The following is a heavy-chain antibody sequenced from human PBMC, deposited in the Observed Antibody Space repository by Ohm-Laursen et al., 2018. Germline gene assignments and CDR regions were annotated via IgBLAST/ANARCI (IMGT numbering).Heavy chain of an antibody. V-gene: IGHV4-59*08. Sequence: PSQTLSLTCTVSGGSISDNYWSWIRQPPGKGLEWIGYISYSGSTNYNPFLKSRVTTSIDTSKNQFSLKLSSVTAADTAIYYCARTLGAGPGFDFWGQGTRVTVSS. CDR2: ISYSGST. CDR3: ARTLGAGPGFDF. J-gene: IGHJ4*02. CDR1: GGSISDNY.